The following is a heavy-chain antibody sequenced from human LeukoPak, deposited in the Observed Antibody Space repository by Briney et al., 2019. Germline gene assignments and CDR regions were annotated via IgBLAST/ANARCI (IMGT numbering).Heavy chain of an antibody. CDR1: GGSISSYY. D-gene: IGHD2-2*01. CDR2: IYSSGST. CDR3: ARQGGYSSSPDY. Sequence: SETLSLTRTVSGGSISSYYWNWIRQPPGKGLEWIGYIYSSGSTNYNPSLKNRVAISVDASKNQFSLKLSSVTAADTAVYYCARQGGYSSSPDYWGQGTLVTVSS. V-gene: IGHV4-59*08. J-gene: IGHJ4*02.